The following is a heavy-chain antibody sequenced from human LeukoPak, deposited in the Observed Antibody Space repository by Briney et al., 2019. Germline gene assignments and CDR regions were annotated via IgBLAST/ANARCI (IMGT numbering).Heavy chain of an antibody. CDR2: ISYDGSNK. V-gene: IGHV3-30*04. CDR3: ARAPIPGGNSVRYWFDP. Sequence: GGSLRLSCAASGFTFSSYAMHWVRQAPGKWLEWVAVISYDGSNKYYADSVKGRFTISRDNSKNTLYLQMNSLRAEDTAVYYCARAPIPGGNSVRYWFDPWGQGTLVTVSS. J-gene: IGHJ5*02. CDR1: GFTFSSYA. D-gene: IGHD4-23*01.